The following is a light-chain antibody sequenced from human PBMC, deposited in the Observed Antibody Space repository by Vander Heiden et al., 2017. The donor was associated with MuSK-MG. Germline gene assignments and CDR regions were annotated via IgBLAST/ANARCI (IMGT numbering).Light chain of an antibody. CDR1: QSISSY. J-gene: IGKJ5*01. Sequence: DIQMTQSPSSLSASVGDRVTITCRASQSISSYLNWYQQKPGKAPKLLIYAASSLQSGVPSRFSVSGSGTDFTLTISSLQPEDFATYYCQQSYSTLGFGQGTRLEIK. CDR3: QQSYSTLG. CDR2: AAS. V-gene: IGKV1-39*01.